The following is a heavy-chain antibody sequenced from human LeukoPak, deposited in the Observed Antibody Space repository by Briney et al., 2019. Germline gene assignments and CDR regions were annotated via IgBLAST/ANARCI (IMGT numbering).Heavy chain of an antibody. CDR1: GGSISGYY. V-gene: IGHV4-59*08. D-gene: IGHD3-3*01. CDR3: ARAKGTYYDFWSGYYYYYYYMDV. J-gene: IGHJ6*03. CDR2: IYYSGSS. Sequence: NPSETLSLTCIVSGGSISGYYWSWIRQPPGKGLEWIGYIYYSGSSNYNPSLKSRVTISVDTSKNQFSLKLSSVTAADTAVYYCARAKGTYYDFWSGYYYYYYYMDVWGKGTTVTVSS.